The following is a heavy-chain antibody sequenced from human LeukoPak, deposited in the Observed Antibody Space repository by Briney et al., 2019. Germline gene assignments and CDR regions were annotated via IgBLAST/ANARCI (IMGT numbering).Heavy chain of an antibody. V-gene: IGHV1-69*13. CDR3: ARVGGRVSPYYFDY. CDR1: GGTFSSYT. D-gene: IGHD2-15*01. J-gene: IGHJ4*02. Sequence: ASVKVSCKASGGTFSSYTISWVRQAPGQGLEWMGGIIPIFGTANYAQKFQGRVTITADESTSTAYMELSSLRSEDTAVYYCARVGGRVSPYYFDYWGQGTLVTVSS. CDR2: IIPIFGTA.